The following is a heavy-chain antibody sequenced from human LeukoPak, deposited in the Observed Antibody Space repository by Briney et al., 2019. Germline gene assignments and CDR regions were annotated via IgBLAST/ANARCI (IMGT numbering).Heavy chain of an antibody. CDR2: INHSGST. CDR3: ARAGAGRGYLNSNYYYYYMDV. J-gene: IGHJ6*03. CDR1: GGSFSGYH. D-gene: IGHD4-23*01. Sequence: SETLSLTCAVYGGSFSGYHWSWIRQPPGKGLEWIGEINHSGSTNYNPSLKSRVTISVDTSKNQFSLKLSSVTAADTAVYYCARAGAGRGYLNSNYYYYYMDVWGKGTTSPSP. V-gene: IGHV4-34*01.